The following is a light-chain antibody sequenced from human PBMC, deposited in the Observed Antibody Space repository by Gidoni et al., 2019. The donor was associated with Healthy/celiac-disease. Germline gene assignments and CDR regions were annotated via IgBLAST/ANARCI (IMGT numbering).Light chain of an antibody. CDR3: QQYNNWPPFT. CDR2: GAS. J-gene: IGKJ3*01. Sequence: EIVMTQSPATLSVSPGERATLSCRASQGVSSNLAWYQQKPGQAPRLLIYGASTRATGIPARFGGSGSGTEFTLTISSLQSEDFAVYYCQQYNNWPPFTFGPGTKVDIK. V-gene: IGKV3-15*01. CDR1: QGVSSN.